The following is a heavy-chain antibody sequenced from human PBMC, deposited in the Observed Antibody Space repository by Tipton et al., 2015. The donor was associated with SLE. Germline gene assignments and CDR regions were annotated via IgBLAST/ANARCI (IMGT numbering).Heavy chain of an antibody. J-gene: IGHJ4*02. Sequence: TLSLTCTVSGGSMSSSSYYWGWIRQPPGKGLEWIGSIYYSGTTYYNPSLKSRVTIFADTSKNQFSLKLTSVTAADTAVYYCVRFSNWYGGDYFDLWGQGTLVTVSS. D-gene: IGHD4-11*01. V-gene: IGHV4-39*01. CDR2: IYYSGTT. CDR3: VRFSNWYGGDYFDL. CDR1: GGSMSSSSYY.